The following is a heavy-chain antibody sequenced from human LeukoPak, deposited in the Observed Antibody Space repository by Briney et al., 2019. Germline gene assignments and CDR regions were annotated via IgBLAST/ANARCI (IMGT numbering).Heavy chain of an antibody. D-gene: IGHD3-10*01. CDR1: GGSISSYY. J-gene: IGHJ3*02. CDR2: IYYSGST. Sequence: SETLSLTCTVSGGSISSYYWSWIRQPPGKGLEWIGYIYYSGSTNYNPSLKRRVTISVDTSKNQFSLKLSSVTAADTAVYYCARGGVRGATDAFDIWGQGTMVTVSS. V-gene: IGHV4-59*01. CDR3: ARGGVRGATDAFDI.